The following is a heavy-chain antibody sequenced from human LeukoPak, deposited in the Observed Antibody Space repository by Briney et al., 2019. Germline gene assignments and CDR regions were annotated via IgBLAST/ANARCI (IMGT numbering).Heavy chain of an antibody. D-gene: IGHD5-18*01. Sequence: GGSLRPSCAASGFTFSTCAINWVRQAPGKGLEWVSAISGSGSKTFCADSVKGRFTIPRDNPKNTLYLQMNSLRPEDTAVYYCVKEPRGYSFSFDIWGQGTMVTVSS. V-gene: IGHV3-23*01. CDR3: VKEPRGYSFSFDI. CDR2: ISGSGSKT. J-gene: IGHJ3*02. CDR1: GFTFSTCA.